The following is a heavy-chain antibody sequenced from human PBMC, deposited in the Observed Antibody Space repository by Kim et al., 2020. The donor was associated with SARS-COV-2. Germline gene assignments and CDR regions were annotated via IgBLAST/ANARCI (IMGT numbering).Heavy chain of an antibody. V-gene: IGHV4-39*01. CDR2: IYYSGNT. CDR1: GGSISSSNYY. D-gene: IGHD6-6*01. CDR3: ARTIAGRPEAFDI. Sequence: SETLSLTCTVSGGSISSSNYYWGWIRQPPGKGLEWIGYIYYSGNTYYNPSLKSRVTVSVDTSKNQFSLKLSSVTAADTAVYYCARTIAGRPEAFDIWGQ. J-gene: IGHJ3*02.